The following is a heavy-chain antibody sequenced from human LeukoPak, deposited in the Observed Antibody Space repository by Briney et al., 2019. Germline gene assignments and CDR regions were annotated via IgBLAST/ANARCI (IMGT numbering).Heavy chain of an antibody. CDR2: SSSGSSYI. D-gene: IGHD3-22*01. V-gene: IGHV3-21*01. CDR1: GFTFSTYT. Sequence: GGSLRLSCAASGFTFSTYTMNWVRQAPGKGLEWVSSSSSGSSYIYYADSVKGRFTISRDNAKNSLYLQMNSLRAEDTAIYYCARVDYDRSGEDANAEYFQHWGQGTLVTVSS. J-gene: IGHJ1*01. CDR3: ARVDYDRSGEDANAEYFQH.